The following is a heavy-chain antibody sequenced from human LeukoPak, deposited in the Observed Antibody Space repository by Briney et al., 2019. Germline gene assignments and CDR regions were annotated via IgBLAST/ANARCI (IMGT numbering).Heavy chain of an antibody. Sequence: GGSLRLSCAASGFTFSSYEMNWVRQAPGKGLEWVSYISSSGTTIYYADSVKGRFTISRDNAKNSLYLQMNSLRAEDTAVYYCARPDGEYYYGSGSYFHYWGQGTLVTVSS. CDR2: ISSSGTTI. D-gene: IGHD3-10*01. V-gene: IGHV3-48*03. CDR3: ARPDGEYYYGSGSYFHY. CDR1: GFTFSSYE. J-gene: IGHJ4*02.